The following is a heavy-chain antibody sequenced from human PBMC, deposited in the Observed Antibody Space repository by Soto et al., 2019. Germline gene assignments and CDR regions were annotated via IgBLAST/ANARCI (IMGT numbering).Heavy chain of an antibody. CDR1: GGTFSSYA. CDR3: ARALEDYYDSSGYYYGAFDP. Sequence: SVKVSCKASGGTFSSYAISWVRQAPGQGLEWMGGIIPIFGTANYAQKFQGRVTITADESTSTAYMELSSLRSEDTAVYYCARALEDYYDSSGYYYGAFDPWGQGTLVTVSS. V-gene: IGHV1-69*13. CDR2: IIPIFGTA. D-gene: IGHD3-22*01. J-gene: IGHJ5*02.